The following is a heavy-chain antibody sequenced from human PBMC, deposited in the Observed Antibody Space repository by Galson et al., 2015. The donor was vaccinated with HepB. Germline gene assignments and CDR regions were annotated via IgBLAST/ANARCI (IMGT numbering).Heavy chain of an antibody. CDR1: GFTVSDNY. D-gene: IGHD5-12*01. CDR2: SYSSHNT. Sequence: SLRLSCAASGFTVSDNYMTWVRQAPGKGLEWVSVSYSSHNTYYADSVKGRFTISRDNSKNTLYLQLNSLRAEDTAVYYCARVDYWIHILDSWGRGTLVTVSS. CDR3: ARVDYWIHILDS. J-gene: IGHJ4*02. V-gene: IGHV3-53*01.